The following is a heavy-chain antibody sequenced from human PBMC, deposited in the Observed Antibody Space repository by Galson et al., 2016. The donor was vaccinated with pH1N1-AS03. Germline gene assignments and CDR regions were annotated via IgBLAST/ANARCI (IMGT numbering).Heavy chain of an antibody. J-gene: IGHJ4*02. D-gene: IGHD1-26*01. CDR3: AKFQSGSSQPGDY. Sequence: SLRLSCAVSGFTFRSYGMYWVRQAPGRGLEWVASISYNGSIQYYADSVGGRFTISRNNSKNTLYLQMISLSAEDTAVYYCAKFQSGSSQPGDYWGQGTRVIVTS. CDR2: ISYNGSIQ. CDR1: GFTFRSYG. V-gene: IGHV3-30*18.